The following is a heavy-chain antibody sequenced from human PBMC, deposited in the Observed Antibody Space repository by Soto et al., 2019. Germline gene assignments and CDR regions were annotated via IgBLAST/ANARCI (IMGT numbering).Heavy chain of an antibody. J-gene: IGHJ3*02. CDR2: IYWNDDK. V-gene: IGHV2-5*01. CDR1: GFSLSTSGVG. D-gene: IGHD2-15*01. CDR3: AHSPLRYCSGGSCYSSNFDDAFDI. Sequence: QITLKESGPTLVKPTQTLTLTCTFSGFSLSTSGVGVGWIRQPPGKALEWLALIYWNDDKRYSPSLKSRLTITKETAKNQVVLTMTNMDPVDTATYYCAHSPLRYCSGGSCYSSNFDDAFDIWGQGTMVTVSS.